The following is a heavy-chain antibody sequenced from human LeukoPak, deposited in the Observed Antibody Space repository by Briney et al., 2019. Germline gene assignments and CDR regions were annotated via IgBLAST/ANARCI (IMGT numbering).Heavy chain of an antibody. CDR1: GGSFSGYY. Sequence: SETLSLTCAVYGGSFSGYYWSWIRQPPGKGLEWIGEINHSGSTNYNPSLKSRVTISVDTSKNQFSLKLSSVTAADTAVYYCAPYAYGYFDYWGQGTLVTVAS. CDR3: APYAYGYFDY. D-gene: IGHD4-17*01. J-gene: IGHJ4*02. CDR2: INHSGST. V-gene: IGHV4-34*01.